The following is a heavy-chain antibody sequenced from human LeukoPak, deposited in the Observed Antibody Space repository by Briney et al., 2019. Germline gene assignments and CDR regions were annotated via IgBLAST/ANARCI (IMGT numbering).Heavy chain of an antibody. Sequence: GGSLRLSCVVSGFTFSSYWMSWVRQAPGKGLEWVANIRPDGSDEYYVDSVKGRFTISRDNAKNSLYLQMNSPRAEDTTVYYCAREGTDYWGQGTLVTVSS. D-gene: IGHD1/OR15-1a*01. V-gene: IGHV3-7*03. CDR2: IRPDGSDE. CDR3: AREGTDY. J-gene: IGHJ4*02. CDR1: GFTFSSYW.